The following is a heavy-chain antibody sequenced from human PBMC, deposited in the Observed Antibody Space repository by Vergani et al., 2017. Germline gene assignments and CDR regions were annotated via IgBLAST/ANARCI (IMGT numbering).Heavy chain of an antibody. D-gene: IGHD5-12*01. J-gene: IGHJ4*02. CDR2: ISSSSSYI. CDR3: ARCYSGYDDYYFDY. V-gene: IGHV3-21*01. Sequence: EVQLVESGGGLVKPGGSLRLSCAASGFTFSSYSMNWVRQAPGKGLEWVSSISSSSSYIYYADSVKGRFTISRDNAKNSLYLQMNSLRAEDTAVYYCARCYSGYDDYYFDYWGQGTLVTVSS. CDR1: GFTFSSYS.